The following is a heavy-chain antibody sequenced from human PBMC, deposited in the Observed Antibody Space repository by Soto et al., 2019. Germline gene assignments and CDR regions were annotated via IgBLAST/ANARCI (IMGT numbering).Heavy chain of an antibody. D-gene: IGHD2-2*01. Sequence: SETLSLTCTVSGASIRSFYWSWIRQPPGKRLEWIGCIYYSGSTNYNPSLKSRVTISVDTSKNQFSLKVNSVTTADTAVYYCEREPRSASLIAFDIWGQGTMVTVSS. CDR3: EREPRSASLIAFDI. J-gene: IGHJ3*02. V-gene: IGHV4-59*01. CDR2: IYYSGST. CDR1: GASIRSFY.